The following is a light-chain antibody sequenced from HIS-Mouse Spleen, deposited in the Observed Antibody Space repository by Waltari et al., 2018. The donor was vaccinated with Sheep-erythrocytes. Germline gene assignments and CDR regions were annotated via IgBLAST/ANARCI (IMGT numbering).Light chain of an antibody. CDR3: LQDYNYPYT. CDR1: QGISSY. Sequence: AIRMTQSPSSLSASTGDRVTITCRASQGISSYLAWYQQKPGKAPKLLIYAASTLQSGVPSRFSDSGSGTDFTLTISSLQPEDFATYYCLQDYNYPYTFGQGTKLEIK. J-gene: IGKJ2*01. V-gene: IGKV1-8*01. CDR2: AAS.